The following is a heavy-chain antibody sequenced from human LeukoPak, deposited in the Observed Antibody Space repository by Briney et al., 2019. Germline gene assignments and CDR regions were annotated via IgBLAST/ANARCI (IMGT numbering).Heavy chain of an antibody. D-gene: IGHD3-10*01. CDR2: INHRGST. CDR1: GGSLSGYY. CDR3: ARGLGHLAPGGY. V-gene: IGHV4-34*01. Sequence: SETVSLTCGVGGGSLSGYYWSGMREAPGKGLEWLREINHRGSTNFNPSLKRRVTISVDTSTNQFSLKLISVTAAATAVYYCARGLGHLAPGGYWGQGTLVTVSS. J-gene: IGHJ4*02.